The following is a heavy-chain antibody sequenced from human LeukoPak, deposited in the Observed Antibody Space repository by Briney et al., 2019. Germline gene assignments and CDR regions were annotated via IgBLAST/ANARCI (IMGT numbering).Heavy chain of an antibody. J-gene: IGHJ2*01. CDR2: IYTSGST. CDR1: GYSISSGYY. V-gene: IGHV4-61*02. CDR3: ARLLRGYSGYGSYWYFDL. D-gene: IGHD5-12*01. Sequence: SETLSLTCTVSGYSISSGYYWGWIRQPAGKGLEWIGRIYTSGSTNYNPSLKSRVTISVDTSKNQFSLKLSSVTAADTAVYYCARLLRGYSGYGSYWYFDLWGRGTLVTVSS.